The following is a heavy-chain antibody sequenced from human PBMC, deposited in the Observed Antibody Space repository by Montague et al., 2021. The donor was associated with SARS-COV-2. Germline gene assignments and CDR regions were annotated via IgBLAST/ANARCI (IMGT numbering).Heavy chain of an antibody. CDR2: INHSGSI. J-gene: IGHJ2*01. CDR1: SGSFSDYY. CDR3: ARGAPTITMIVVVFTGAGWYFDL. V-gene: IGHV4-34*01. Sequence: SETLSLTCAVYSGSFSDYYWTWIRQPPGKGLEWIGEINHSGSINYNPSLKSRVRISVDTSKNQFSLKLTSVTATDTAVYYCARGAPTITMIVVVFTGAGWYFDLWGRGTLVTVSS. D-gene: IGHD3-22*01.